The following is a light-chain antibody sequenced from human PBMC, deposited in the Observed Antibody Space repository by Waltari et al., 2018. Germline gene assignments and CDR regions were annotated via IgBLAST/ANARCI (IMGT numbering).Light chain of an antibody. Sequence: QPALTQPASMSGSPGQSVTISCTGTRRDIRDYNFFSLYQQHPGKGPKLIIYYVTNRASGVSNRFSGSKSGNRASLTISGPQAEDEADYYCSAYISRSISYVIFGGGTKLTVL. CDR3: SAYISRSISYVI. CDR2: YVT. J-gene: IGLJ2*01. V-gene: IGLV2-14*03. CDR1: RRDIRDYNF.